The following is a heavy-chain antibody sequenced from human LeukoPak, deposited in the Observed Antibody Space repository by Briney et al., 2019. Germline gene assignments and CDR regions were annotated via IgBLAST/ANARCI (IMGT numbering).Heavy chain of an antibody. V-gene: IGHV3-33*01. D-gene: IGHD3-16*01. J-gene: IGHJ3*02. Sequence: GGSLRLSCAASGFTFSSYGMHWVRQAPGKGLEWVAVIWYDGSNRYYADSVKGRFTISRDNSKNTLYLQMNSLRAEDTAVYYCARDWGGYGAPNLDAFDIWGQGTMVTVSS. CDR1: GFTFSSYG. CDR3: ARDWGGYGAPNLDAFDI. CDR2: IWYDGSNR.